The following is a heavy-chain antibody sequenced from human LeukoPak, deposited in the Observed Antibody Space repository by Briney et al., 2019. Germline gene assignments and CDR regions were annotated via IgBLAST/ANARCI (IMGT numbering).Heavy chain of an antibody. Sequence: GGSLRLSCAASGFTFSTYSMNWVHQAPGKGLEWLSYISSSSDTIYYADSVKGRFTISRDNAKNSLYLQMNSLRAEDTAVYYCARGNKGSDYWGQGTLVTVSS. D-gene: IGHD1/OR15-1a*01. CDR1: GFTFSTYS. CDR2: ISSSSDTI. V-gene: IGHV3-48*01. J-gene: IGHJ4*02. CDR3: ARGNKGSDY.